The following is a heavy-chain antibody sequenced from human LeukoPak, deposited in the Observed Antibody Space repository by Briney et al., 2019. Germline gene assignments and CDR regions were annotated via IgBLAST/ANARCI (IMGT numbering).Heavy chain of an antibody. CDR1: GGSISTYY. V-gene: IGHV4-59*01. Sequence: SETLSLTCTVSGGSISTYYWNWIRQPPGKGLEWIGYICHSGSTNYNPSLQSRVTISVDTSKNQFSLNLNSVTAADTAVYYCATVYSGSYTDAFDIWGQGTMVTVSS. CDR2: ICHSGST. D-gene: IGHD1-26*01. J-gene: IGHJ3*02. CDR3: ATVYSGSYTDAFDI.